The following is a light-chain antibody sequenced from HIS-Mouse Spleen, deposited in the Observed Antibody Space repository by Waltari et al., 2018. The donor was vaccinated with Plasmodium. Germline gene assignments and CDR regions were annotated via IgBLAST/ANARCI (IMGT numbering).Light chain of an antibody. CDR1: SSDVGGYNY. CDR3: SSYTSSSTLV. Sequence: SALPQPASVSGSPGQSITISCTGTSSDVGGYNYVSWYQQHPGKAPKRLIYDVSNRPSGVSTRFSGSKSGNTASLTISWLQAEDEADYYCSSYTSSSTLVFG. V-gene: IGLV2-14*03. J-gene: IGLJ2*01. CDR2: DVS.